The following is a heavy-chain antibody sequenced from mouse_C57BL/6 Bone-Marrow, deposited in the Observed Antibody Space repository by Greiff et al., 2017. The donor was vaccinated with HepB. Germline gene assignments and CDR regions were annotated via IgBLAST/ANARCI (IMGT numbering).Heavy chain of an antibody. CDR3: TRRGGLRPFYYFDY. J-gene: IGHJ2*01. Sequence: EVQGVESGTVLARPGASVKMSCKTSGYTFTSYWMHWVKQRPGQDLEWIGAIYPGNSDTSYNQKFKGKAKLTAVTSASTAYMELSSLTNEDSAVYYCTRRGGLRPFYYFDYWGQGTTLTVSS. V-gene: IGHV1-5*01. D-gene: IGHD2-4*01. CDR2: IYPGNSDT. CDR1: GYTFTSYW.